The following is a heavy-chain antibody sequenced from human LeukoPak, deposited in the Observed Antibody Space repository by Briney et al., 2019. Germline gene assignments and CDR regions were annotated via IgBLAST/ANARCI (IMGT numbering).Heavy chain of an antibody. CDR2: ISSSSSYT. CDR3: AGDTPSWYGYFDY. CDR1: GFTFSDYY. Sequence: GGSLRLSCAASGFTFSDYYMSWIRQAPGKGLEWVSYISSSSSYTNYADSVKGRFTISRDNAKNSLYLQMNSLRAEDTAVYYCAGDTPSWYGYFDYWGQGTLVTVSS. J-gene: IGHJ4*02. V-gene: IGHV3-11*06. D-gene: IGHD2-2*01.